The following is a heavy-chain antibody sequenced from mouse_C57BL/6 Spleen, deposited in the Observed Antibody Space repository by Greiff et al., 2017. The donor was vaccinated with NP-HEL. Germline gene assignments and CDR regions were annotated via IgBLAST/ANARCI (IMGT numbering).Heavy chain of an antibody. CDR2: ISSGGSYT. D-gene: IGHD2-1*01. J-gene: IGHJ4*01. CDR3: ARSTHAMDY. CDR1: GFTFSSYG. Sequence: EVKLVESGGDLVKPGGSLKLSCAASGFTFSSYGMSWVRQTPDKRLEWVATISSGGSYTYYPDSVKGRFTISRDKAKNTQYLQMSSLKSEDTAIYYCARSTHAMDYWGQGTSVTVSS. V-gene: IGHV5-6*01.